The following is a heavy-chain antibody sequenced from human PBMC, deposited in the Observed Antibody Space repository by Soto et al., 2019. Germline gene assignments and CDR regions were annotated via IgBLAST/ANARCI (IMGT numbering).Heavy chain of an antibody. Sequence: SETLSLTCAVYGGSFSGYYWTWIRQPPGTGLEWIGEINHSGSTNYNPSLKSRVTISVDTSKNQFSLKLSSVTAADTAVYYCARVVGDQYYDFWSGYYHWGQGTLVTVSS. J-gene: IGHJ5*02. CDR2: INHSGST. CDR1: GGSFSGYY. D-gene: IGHD3-3*01. CDR3: ARVVGDQYYDFWSGYYH. V-gene: IGHV4-34*01.